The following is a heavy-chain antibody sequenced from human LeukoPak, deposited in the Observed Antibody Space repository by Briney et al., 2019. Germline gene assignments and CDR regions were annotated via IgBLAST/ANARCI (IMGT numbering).Heavy chain of an antibody. Sequence: SQTLSLTCTVSGGSISSGSYYGSWIRQPAVKGLEWIGRIYTSGSTNYNPFLKSRVTISVDTSKNQFSLKLSSVTAADTAVYYCARDPSIAVAGTGFDYWGQGTLVTVSS. CDR3: ARDPSIAVAGTGFDY. CDR2: IYTSGST. CDR1: GGSISSGSYY. J-gene: IGHJ4*02. V-gene: IGHV4-61*02. D-gene: IGHD6-19*01.